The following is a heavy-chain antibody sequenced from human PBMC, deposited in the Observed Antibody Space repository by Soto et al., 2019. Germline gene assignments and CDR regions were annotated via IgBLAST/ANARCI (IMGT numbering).Heavy chain of an antibody. D-gene: IGHD1-7*01. Sequence: PGGSLRLSCAASGFTFSSYGMHWVRQAPGKGLEWVAVISYDGSSKYYADSVKGRFTISRDNSKNTLYLQMNSLRAEDTAVYYCAKDHNWYYGYYFDYWGQGTLVTGSS. V-gene: IGHV3-30*18. CDR3: AKDHNWYYGYYFDY. CDR2: ISYDGSSK. CDR1: GFTFSSYG. J-gene: IGHJ4*02.